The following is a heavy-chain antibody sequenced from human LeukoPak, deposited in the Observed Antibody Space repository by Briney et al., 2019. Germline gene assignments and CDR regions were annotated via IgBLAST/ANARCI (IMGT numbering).Heavy chain of an antibody. CDR3: AKGLGITIFGVVTVPFDY. CDR1: GFTFSDYY. J-gene: IGHJ4*02. D-gene: IGHD3-3*01. CDR2: ISSSGSTI. Sequence: GGSLRLSCAASGFTFSDYYMSWIRQAPGKGLEWVSYISSSGSTIYYADSVKGRFTISRDNSKNTLYLQMNSLRAEDTAVYYCAKGLGITIFGVVTVPFDYWGQGSLVTVSS. V-gene: IGHV3-11*01.